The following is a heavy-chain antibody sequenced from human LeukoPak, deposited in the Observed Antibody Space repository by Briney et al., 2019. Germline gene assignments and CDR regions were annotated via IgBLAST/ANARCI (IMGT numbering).Heavy chain of an antibody. J-gene: IGHJ5*02. CDR1: GDSISSGGYY. D-gene: IGHD3-22*01. Sequence: SETLSLTCTVSGDSISSGGYYWSWIRQHPGKGLEWIGYIYYSGSTYYNPSLKSRVTISVDTSKNQFSLKLSSVTAADTAVYYCARQTGGYYDSSGYYYGRVNWFDPWGQGTLVTVSS. V-gene: IGHV4-31*03. CDR2: IYYSGST. CDR3: ARQTGGYYDSSGYYYGRVNWFDP.